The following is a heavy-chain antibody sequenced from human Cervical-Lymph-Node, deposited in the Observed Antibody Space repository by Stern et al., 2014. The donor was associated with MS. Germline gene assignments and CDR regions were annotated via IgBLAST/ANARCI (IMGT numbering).Heavy chain of an antibody. CDR3: ASEAYDYNMDV. J-gene: IGHJ6*02. D-gene: IGHD4/OR15-4a*01. V-gene: IGHV3-23*01. CDR2: ISKAGRGT. CDR1: GFILGCYA. Sequence: VRLLESRGGLVQLGGALRLASVGSGFILGCYAMSCFRHAPGRWLASVSTISKAGRGTHYADSVKGRFTISRDNAKNTLFLQMNSLRGEDTAIYYAASEAYDYNMDVWGQGTTVTV.